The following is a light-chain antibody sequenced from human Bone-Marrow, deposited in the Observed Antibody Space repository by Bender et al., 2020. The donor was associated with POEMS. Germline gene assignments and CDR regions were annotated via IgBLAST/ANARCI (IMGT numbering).Light chain of an antibody. J-gene: IGLJ2*01. CDR2: GNT. V-gene: IGLV1-40*01. CDR1: GSNIGEGYD. Sequence: QSVLTQPPSISGAPGQRVSISCTGSGSNIGEGYDVHWYQQLPGTAPKVVIQGNTNRPAGVPGRFSGSKSGSSASLTITGLQVEDEADYYCQAWDTTSQAIFGGGTKLTVL. CDR3: QAWDTTSQAI.